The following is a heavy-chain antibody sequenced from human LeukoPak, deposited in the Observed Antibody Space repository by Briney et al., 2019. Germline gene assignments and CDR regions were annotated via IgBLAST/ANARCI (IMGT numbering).Heavy chain of an antibody. CDR3: VRGYSYGFYFDS. V-gene: IGHV1-2*06. J-gene: IGHJ4*02. D-gene: IGHD5-18*01. Sequence: GASVKVSCKTSGYSFTGYYIHWVRQAPGQGLEWMGRINPNSGGPNYGQKFQGTVTMTRDTSISTAYLELSNLRSDDTAAYYCVRGYSYGFYFDSWGQGPLVTVSS. CDR2: INPNSGGP. CDR1: GYSFTGYY.